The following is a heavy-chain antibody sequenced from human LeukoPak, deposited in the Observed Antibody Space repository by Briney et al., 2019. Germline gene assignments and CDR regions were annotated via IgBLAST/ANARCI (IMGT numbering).Heavy chain of an antibody. D-gene: IGHD5-24*01. CDR3: ARDRRDGYASFDY. V-gene: IGHV3-21*01. CDR1: GFTFSSYS. Sequence: PGGSLRLSCAAFGFTFSSYSMSWVRQAPGKGLEWVSSISSSSSYIYYADSVKGRFTISRDNAKNSLYLQMNSLRAEDTAVYYCARDRRDGYASFDYWGQGTLVTVSS. CDR2: ISSSSSYI. J-gene: IGHJ4*02.